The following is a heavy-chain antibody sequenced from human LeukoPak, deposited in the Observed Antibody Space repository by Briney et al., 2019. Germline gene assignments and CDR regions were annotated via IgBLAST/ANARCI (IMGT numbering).Heavy chain of an antibody. V-gene: IGHV4-61*02. D-gene: IGHD3-10*01. J-gene: IGHJ4*02. CDR1: GGSISSGSYY. CDR3: ARDRQHYYGSGSEPD. CDR2: IYTSGST. Sequence: PSETLSLTCTVSGGSISSGSYYWSWIRQPAGKGLEWIGRIYTSGSTNYNPSLKSRVTISVDTSKNQFSLKLSSVTAADTAVYYCARDRQHYYGSGSEPDWGQETLVTVSS.